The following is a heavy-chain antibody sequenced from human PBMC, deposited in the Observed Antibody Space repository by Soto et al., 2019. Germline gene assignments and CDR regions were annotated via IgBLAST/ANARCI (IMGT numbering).Heavy chain of an antibody. J-gene: IGHJ1*01. V-gene: IGHV3-30*18. CDR3: AKGVVVDTTYFQH. D-gene: IGHD2-15*01. CDR2: ISYDGSDK. Sequence: QVQLEESGGGVVQPARSLRLSCAASGFTFSSYGMHWVRQAPGKGLEWVAAISYDGSDKYYADSVKGRFTISRDNSNNTLYLQMDSLRAEDTAVYYCAKGVVVDTTYFQHWGQGTLVTVSS. CDR1: GFTFSSYG.